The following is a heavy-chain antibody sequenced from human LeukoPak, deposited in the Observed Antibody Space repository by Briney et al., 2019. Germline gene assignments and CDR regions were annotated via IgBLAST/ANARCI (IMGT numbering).Heavy chain of an antibody. CDR1: SYTFTSSG. Sequence: ASVKVSCKASSYTFTSSGISWVRQAPGQGLEWMGWISAYNGNTNYAQNLQGRVTMTTDTSTSTAYMELRSLRSEDTAVYYCARLPRIAVADYWGQGTLVTVSS. V-gene: IGHV1-18*01. CDR3: ARLPRIAVADY. D-gene: IGHD6-19*01. CDR2: ISAYNGNT. J-gene: IGHJ4*02.